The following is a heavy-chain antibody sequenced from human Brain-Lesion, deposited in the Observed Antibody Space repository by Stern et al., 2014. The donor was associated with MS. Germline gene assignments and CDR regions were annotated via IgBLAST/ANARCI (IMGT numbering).Heavy chain of an antibody. CDR1: GYTFTGYY. CDR2: INPNSGGT. J-gene: IGHJ6*02. Sequence: VPLVESGAEVKKPGASVKVSCTASGYTFTGYYMYWVRQAPGQGLEWMGWINPNSGGTHYAQKFQGRVTMTRDTSITTAYMELSRLRSDDTAVYYCARGYYGSGRPQKGMDVWGQGTTVTVSS. CDR3: ARGYYGSGRPQKGMDV. D-gene: IGHD3-10*01. V-gene: IGHV1-2*02.